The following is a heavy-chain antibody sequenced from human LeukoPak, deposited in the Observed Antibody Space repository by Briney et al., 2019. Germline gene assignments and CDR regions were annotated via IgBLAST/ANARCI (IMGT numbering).Heavy chain of an antibody. V-gene: IGHV1-69*02. CDR3: ARGDYYGSGSYMY. J-gene: IGHJ4*02. D-gene: IGHD3-10*01. Sequence: ASVKVSCKASGYTFTGYYMHWVRQAPGQGLEWMGRIIPILGIANYAQKFQGRVTITADKSTSTAYMELSSLRSEDTAVYYCARGDYYGSGSYMYWGQGTLVTVSS. CDR1: GYTFTGYY. CDR2: IIPILGIA.